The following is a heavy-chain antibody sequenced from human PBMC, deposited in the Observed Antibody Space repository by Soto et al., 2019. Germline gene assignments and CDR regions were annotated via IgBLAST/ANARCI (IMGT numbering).Heavy chain of an antibody. CDR1: GGTFSSYT. Sequence: QVQLVQSGAEVKKPGSSVKVSCKASGGTFSSYTISWVRQAPGQGLEWMGRIIPILGIANYAQKFQGRVTITADKSTSTAYMELSSLRSEDTAVYYCARDLQRDGYNSNWFDPWGQGTLVTVSS. D-gene: IGHD5-12*01. J-gene: IGHJ5*02. CDR2: IIPILGIA. CDR3: ARDLQRDGYNSNWFDP. V-gene: IGHV1-69*08.